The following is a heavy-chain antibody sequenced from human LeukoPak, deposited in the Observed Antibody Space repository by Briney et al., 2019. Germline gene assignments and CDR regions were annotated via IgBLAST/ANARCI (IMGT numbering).Heavy chain of an antibody. CDR3: VRALTGTDDF. CDR1: GFTFSDYY. Sequence: GGSLRLSCAASGFTFSDYYMSWIRQAPGKGLEWVSYISSSGSTIYYADSVKGRFTISRDNAKNTLYLQMSSLRVEDTAVYYCVRALTGTDDFWGQGTLVTVSS. CDR2: ISSSGSTI. D-gene: IGHD1-7*01. J-gene: IGHJ4*02. V-gene: IGHV3-11*04.